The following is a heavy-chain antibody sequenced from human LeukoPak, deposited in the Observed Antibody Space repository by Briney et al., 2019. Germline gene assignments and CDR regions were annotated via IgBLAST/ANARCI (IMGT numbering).Heavy chain of an antibody. D-gene: IGHD5-12*01. V-gene: IGHV3-49*04. CDR1: GFTFGDYA. CDR2: IRSKAYGGTT. Sequence: GGSLRLSCTASGFTFGDYAMSWVRQAPGKGLEWVGFIRSKAYGGTTEYAASVKGRFTISRDDSKSIAYLQMNSLKTEDTAVYYCTRYIVATITLSYYYYYGMDVWGQGTTVTVSS. J-gene: IGHJ6*02. CDR3: TRYIVATITLSYYYYYGMDV.